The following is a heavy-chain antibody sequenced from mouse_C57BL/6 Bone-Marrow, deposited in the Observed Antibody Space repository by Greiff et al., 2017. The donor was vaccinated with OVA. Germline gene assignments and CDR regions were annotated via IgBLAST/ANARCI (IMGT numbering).Heavy chain of an antibody. CDR3: AREGVWFSAGVAY. CDR1: GYTFTSYW. J-gene: IGHJ3*01. Sequence: QVQLQQPGAELVKPGASVKMSCKASGYTFTSYWITWVKQRPGQGLEWIGDIYPGSGSTNYNEKFKSKATLTVDTSSSTAYMQLSSLTSDDSAVYYGAREGVWFSAGVAYWGQGTLVTVSA. CDR2: IYPGSGST. V-gene: IGHV1-55*01. D-gene: IGHD2-10*02.